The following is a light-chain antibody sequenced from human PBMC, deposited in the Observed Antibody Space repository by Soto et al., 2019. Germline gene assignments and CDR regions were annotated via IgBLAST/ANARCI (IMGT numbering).Light chain of an antibody. CDR2: VAS. CDR1: QGIRND. V-gene: IGKV1-17*01. Sequence: DIQMTQSPSSVSASVGDSVTITCRASQGIRNDLSWYQQEPGEAPKRLVYVASSLDGGVPARFSGSGSGTEFTLTISSLQPEDFATYYCLQQNNYPRTFGQGTKVDIK. CDR3: LQQNNYPRT. J-gene: IGKJ2*01.